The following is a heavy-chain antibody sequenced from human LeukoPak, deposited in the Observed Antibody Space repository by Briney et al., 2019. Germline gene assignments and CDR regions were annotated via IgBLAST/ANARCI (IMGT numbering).Heavy chain of an antibody. V-gene: IGHV3-53*01. CDR1: GFAVSSNY. CDR3: ARVPTTVTTVYFDY. CDR2: TYSGGST. J-gene: IGHJ4*02. D-gene: IGHD4-17*01. Sequence: GGSLRLSCAASGFAVSSNYMSWVRQAPGKGLGWVSVTYSGGSTYYADSVKGRFTISRDNSKNTLYLQMNSLRAEDTAVYYCARVPTTVTTVYFDYWGQGTLVTVSS.